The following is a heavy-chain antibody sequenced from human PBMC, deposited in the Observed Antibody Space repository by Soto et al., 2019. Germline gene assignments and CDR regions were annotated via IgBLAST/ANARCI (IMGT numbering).Heavy chain of an antibody. J-gene: IGHJ4*01. V-gene: IGHV3-30*18. CDR3: AKVPFMVRGARPFDFFDY. CDR1: GFTFSSYG. D-gene: IGHD3-10*01. CDR2: ISYDGSNK. Sequence: PGGSLRLSCAASGFTFSSYGMHWVRQAPGKGLEWVAVISYDGSNKYYADSVKGRFTISRDNSKNTLYLQMNSLRAEDTAVYYCAKVPFMVRGARPFDFFDYWGQGTLVTVSS.